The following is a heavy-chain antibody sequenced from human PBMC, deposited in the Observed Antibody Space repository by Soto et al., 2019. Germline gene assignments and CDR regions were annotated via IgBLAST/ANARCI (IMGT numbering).Heavy chain of an antibody. V-gene: IGHV3-13*05. CDR3: ARPSGYSGYAPFDY. CDR2: IGTAGDP. CDR1: GFTFSSYD. D-gene: IGHD5-12*01. J-gene: IGHJ4*02. Sequence: PGGSLRLSCAASGFTFSSYDMHWVRQATGKGLEWVSAIGTAGDPYYPGSVKGRFTISRENAKNSLYLQMNSLRSDDTAVYYCARPSGYSGYAPFDYWGQGTLVTVSS.